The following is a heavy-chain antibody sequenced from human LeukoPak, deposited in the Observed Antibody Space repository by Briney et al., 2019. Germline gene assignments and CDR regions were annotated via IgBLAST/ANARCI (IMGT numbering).Heavy chain of an antibody. CDR1: GFTFSSYA. V-gene: IGHV3-30-3*01. J-gene: IGHJ4*02. CDR3: AREYDFWSGCLDY. CDR2: ISYDGSNK. Sequence: GRSLRLSCAASGFTFSSYAMHWVRQAPGKGLEWVAVISYDGSNKYYADSVKGRFTISRGNSKNTLYLQMNSLRAEDTAVYYCAREYDFWSGCLDYWGQGTLVTVSS. D-gene: IGHD3-3*01.